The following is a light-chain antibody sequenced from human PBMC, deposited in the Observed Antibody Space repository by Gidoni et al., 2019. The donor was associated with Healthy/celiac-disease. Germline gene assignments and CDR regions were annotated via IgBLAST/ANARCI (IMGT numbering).Light chain of an antibody. Sequence: QPALTQHASVSGSPGQSITIPCTGTSSDVGGHTYVSWYPQHPGKSPQLMIYDVSTRPSGVSHRFSGSKSGNTASLTISALQAEDEADYSCSPYPSSRTRVFGAGTKLTVL. CDR3: SPYPSSRTRV. CDR1: SSDVGGHTY. CDR2: DVS. J-gene: IGLJ3*02. V-gene: IGLV2-14*01.